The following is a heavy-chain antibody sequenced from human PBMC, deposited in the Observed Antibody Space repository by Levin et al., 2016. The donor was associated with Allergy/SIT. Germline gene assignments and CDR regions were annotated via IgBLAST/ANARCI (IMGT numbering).Heavy chain of an antibody. V-gene: IGHV3-7*03. D-gene: IGHD2-15*01. CDR2: IKQDGSEK. J-gene: IGHJ4*02. CDR3: AKVGRDSPDFDY. CDR1: GFTFSSYW. Sequence: GESLKISCAASGFTFSSYWMSWVRQAPGKGLEWVANIKQDGSEKYYVDSVKGRFTISRDNAKNSLYLQMNSLRAEDTAVYYCAKVGRDSPDFDYWGQGTLVTVSS.